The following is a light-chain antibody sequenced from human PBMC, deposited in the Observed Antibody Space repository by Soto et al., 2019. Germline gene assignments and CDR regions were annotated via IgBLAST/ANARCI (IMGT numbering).Light chain of an antibody. J-gene: IGLJ1*01. CDR2: DVT. CDR1: SSVVGGFEY. Sequence: SALSHPASVSGSPGQSITISCTGTSSVVGGFEYVSWYQHQPGKAPKLIIYDVTKRPSGVSNRFSASKSGNTASLTISGIQAQDEGDYYCGSITRSSTSAFVTGAKVTV. V-gene: IGLV2-14*01. CDR3: GSITRSSTSA.